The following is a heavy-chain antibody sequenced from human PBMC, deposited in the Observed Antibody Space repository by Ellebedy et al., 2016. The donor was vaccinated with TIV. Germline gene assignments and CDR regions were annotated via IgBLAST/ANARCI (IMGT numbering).Heavy chain of an antibody. J-gene: IGHJ4*02. D-gene: IGHD3-10*01. CDR1: GFTFSTYA. CDR3: AKGSFPFGDKSERIYSFQY. V-gene: IGHV3-23*01. CDR2: IGGSGGRA. Sequence: GESLKISCAASGFTFSTYALTWVRQAPGRGLEWVSAIGGSGGRANYADSVKGRFTISTHNSRNTLYLQMTNLRTEDTAVYYCAKGSFPFGDKSERIYSFQYWGQGTLVTVSS.